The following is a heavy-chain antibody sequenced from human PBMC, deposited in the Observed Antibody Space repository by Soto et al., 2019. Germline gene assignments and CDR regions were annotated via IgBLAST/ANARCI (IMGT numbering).Heavy chain of an antibody. V-gene: IGHV3-48*02. J-gene: IGHJ5*02. CDR3: ALYSMVRGVPAP. D-gene: IGHD3-10*01. CDR1: GFTFSSYS. CDR2: ISSSSSTI. Sequence: GGSLRLSCAASGFTFSSYSMNWVRQAPGKGLEWVSYISSSSSTIYYADSVKGRFTISRDNAKNSLYLQMNSLRDEDTAVYYCALYSMVRGVPAPWGQGTPVTVSS.